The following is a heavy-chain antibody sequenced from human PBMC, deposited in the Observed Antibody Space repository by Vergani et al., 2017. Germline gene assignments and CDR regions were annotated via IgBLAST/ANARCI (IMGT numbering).Heavy chain of an antibody. V-gene: IGHV4-34*01. CDR2: INHSGST. CDR3: ARRPYYYDSSGYSKYYYYGMDV. J-gene: IGHJ6*02. D-gene: IGHD3-22*01. Sequence: QVQLQQWGAGLLKPSETLSLTCAVYGGSFSGYYWSWIRQPPGKGLEWIGEINHSGSTNYNPSLKSRVTISVDTSKNQFSLKLSSVTAADTAVYYCARRPYYYDSSGYSKYYYYGMDVWGQGTTVIVSS. CDR1: GGSFSGYY.